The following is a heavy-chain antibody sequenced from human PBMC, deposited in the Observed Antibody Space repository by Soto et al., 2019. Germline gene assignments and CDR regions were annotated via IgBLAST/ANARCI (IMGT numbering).Heavy chain of an antibody. Sequence: EVQLVESGGGLVQPGRSLRLSCAASGFTFDDYAMHWVRQAPGKGLEWGSGISWNSGSIGYADSVKGRFTISRDNAKNSLYLQMNSLRAEDTALYYCAKDIGAASYYYMDVWGKGTTVTVSS. CDR3: AKDIGAASYYYMDV. D-gene: IGHD2-15*01. CDR2: ISWNSGSI. CDR1: GFTFDDYA. V-gene: IGHV3-9*01. J-gene: IGHJ6*03.